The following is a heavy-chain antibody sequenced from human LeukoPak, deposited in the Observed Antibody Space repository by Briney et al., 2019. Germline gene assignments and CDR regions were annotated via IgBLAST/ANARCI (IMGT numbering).Heavy chain of an antibody. V-gene: IGHV1-18*01. J-gene: IGHJ6*02. CDR3: ARAVVVTVRGYYGMDV. Sequence: ASVKVSCKASGYTFTSYGISWVRQAPGQGLEWMGWISAYNGNTNYAQKLQGRVTMTTDTSTSTAYMELRSLRSDDTAVYYCARAVVVTVRGYYGMDVWGQGTTVTVSS. D-gene: IGHD2-21*02. CDR1: GYTFTSYG. CDR2: ISAYNGNT.